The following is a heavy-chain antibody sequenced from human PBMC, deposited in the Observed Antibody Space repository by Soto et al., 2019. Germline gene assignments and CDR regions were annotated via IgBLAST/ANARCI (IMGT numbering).Heavy chain of an antibody. J-gene: IGHJ4*02. CDR1: GCSITSSSFY. Sequence: PXETLSLTCTVAGCSITSSSFYWGWIRQPPGKGLEWIGHIFHTGATYYNPTLKSRLRMSVDTSKNQFSLNLSSVTATDTAVYYCARRRIVPTTNFDYWGQGTLVTVSS. CDR2: IFHTGAT. V-gene: IGHV4-39*01. D-gene: IGHD1-26*01. CDR3: ARRRIVPTTNFDY.